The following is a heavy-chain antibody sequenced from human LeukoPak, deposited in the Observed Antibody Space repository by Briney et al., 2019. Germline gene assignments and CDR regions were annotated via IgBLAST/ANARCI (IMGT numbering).Heavy chain of an antibody. Sequence: GASVKVSCKASGYTFTSYYMHWVRQVPGQGLEWMGIINPSGGSTSYAQKFQGRVTMTRDTSTSTVYMELSSLRSEDTAVYYCARDSSSPYGSGSLYWYFDLWGRGTLVTVSS. J-gene: IGHJ2*01. CDR2: INPSGGST. V-gene: IGHV1-46*01. D-gene: IGHD3-10*01. CDR3: ARDSSSPYGSGSLYWYFDL. CDR1: GYTFTSYY.